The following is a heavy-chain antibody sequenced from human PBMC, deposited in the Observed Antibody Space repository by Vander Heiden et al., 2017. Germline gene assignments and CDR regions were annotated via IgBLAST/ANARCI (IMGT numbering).Heavy chain of an antibody. CDR1: GFTLSNYG. CDR2: TWYDGSRK. V-gene: IGHV3-33*01. J-gene: IGHJ6*02. CDR3: ARDGRVRGIIIRPYYYYGMDV. D-gene: IGHD3-10*01. Sequence: VQLVESGGGVVQPGRSLRLSCAASGFTLSNYGSHWVRQDPGKGLEWVAVTWYDGSRKYFADPVQDRFSISRDNSKVFLQMNSLRAEDTAVYYCARDGRVRGIIIRPYYYYGMDVWGQGTAVTVSS.